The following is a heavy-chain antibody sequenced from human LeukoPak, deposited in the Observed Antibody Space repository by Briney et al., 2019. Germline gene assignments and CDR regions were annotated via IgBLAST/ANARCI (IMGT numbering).Heavy chain of an antibody. CDR2: ISCTGSNK. CDR3: ARDEQWLPY. D-gene: IGHD6-19*01. V-gene: IGHV3-30*03. Sequence: PGRSLRLSCAASGFTLSNSGMHWVRQAPGKGLEWVTIISCTGSNKYFADSVRGRFTISRDNSKSTLYVQVNSLRAEATAVYYCARDEQWLPYWGQGTLVTVSS. J-gene: IGHJ4*02. CDR1: GFTLSNSG.